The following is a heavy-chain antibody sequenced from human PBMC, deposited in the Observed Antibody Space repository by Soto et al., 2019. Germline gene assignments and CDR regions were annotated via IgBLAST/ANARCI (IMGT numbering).Heavy chain of an antibody. CDR2: LYCGGTT. CDR3: ARGLYDSGSFYFDF. CDR1: GFNFIRKY. V-gene: IGHV3-53*01. J-gene: IGHJ4*02. Sequence: EVQLVESGGGLIQPGGSLRLSCAASGFNFIRKYMIWVRQAPGKGLEWVSILYCGGTTYYADSVKGRFTISRDTSENTLYLQMNSLRAEDTAVYYCARGLYDSGSFYFDFWGQGTLVTVSS. D-gene: IGHD3-10*01.